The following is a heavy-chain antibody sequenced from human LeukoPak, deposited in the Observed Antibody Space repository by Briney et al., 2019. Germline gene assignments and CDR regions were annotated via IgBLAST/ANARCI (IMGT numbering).Heavy chain of an antibody. CDR1: GFTFSSYA. Sequence: GGSLRLSCAASGFTFSSYAMSWIRQAPGKGLEGASYISSSGSTIYYTDSVKGRFTVSRDSAKNSLYLQMNSLRAEDTAVYYCARDMSLSAPGFDFWGQGTLVTVSS. CDR2: ISSSGSTI. CDR3: ARDMSLSAPGFDF. D-gene: IGHD6-13*01. V-gene: IGHV3-11*01. J-gene: IGHJ4*02.